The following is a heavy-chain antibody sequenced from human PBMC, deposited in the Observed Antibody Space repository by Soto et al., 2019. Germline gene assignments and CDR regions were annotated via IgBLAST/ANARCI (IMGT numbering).Heavy chain of an antibody. D-gene: IGHD6-25*01. CDR2: INPGTGAT. J-gene: IGHJ3*02. CDR3: ARDHIAAADTYALDI. CDR1: GYTSSSYY. V-gene: IGHV1-46*01. Sequence: ASVKVSCKASGYTSSSYYMHWVRQAPGQGLEWVGLINPGTGATTYAQKFQGRATMTSDTSTSTVYMELRSLTSEDTAVYYCARDHIAAADTYALDIWGQGTMVTVSS.